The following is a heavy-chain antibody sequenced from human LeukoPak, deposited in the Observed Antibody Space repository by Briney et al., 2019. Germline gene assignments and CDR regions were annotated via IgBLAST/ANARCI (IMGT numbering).Heavy chain of an antibody. D-gene: IGHD3-16*01. CDR1: GLTLSTYE. CDR3: GASRQYVGSFDI. Sequence: GGSLRLSCAAFGLTLSTYELSWFRKAPGKGLNWISYFSRGGTTIKSADSVRGRFTISRDDGRESLYLQMNSLRVEDTAIYYCGASRQYVGSFDIWGKGTLVSVSS. V-gene: IGHV3-48*03. J-gene: IGHJ3*02. CDR2: FSRGGTTI.